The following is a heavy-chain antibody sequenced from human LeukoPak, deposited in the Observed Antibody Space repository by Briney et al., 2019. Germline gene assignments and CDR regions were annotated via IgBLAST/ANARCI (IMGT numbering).Heavy chain of an antibody. CDR2: IVVGSGNT. CDR3: AADSGIAVAGSSVDAFDI. J-gene: IGHJ3*02. CDR1: GFTFTSSA. V-gene: IGHV1-58*02. D-gene: IGHD6-19*01. Sequence: GASVKVSCKASGFTFTSSAMQWVRQARGQRLEWIGWIVVGSGNTNYAQKFQERVTITRDMSTSTAYMELSSLRSEDTAVYYCAADSGIAVAGSSVDAFDIWGPGTMVTVSS.